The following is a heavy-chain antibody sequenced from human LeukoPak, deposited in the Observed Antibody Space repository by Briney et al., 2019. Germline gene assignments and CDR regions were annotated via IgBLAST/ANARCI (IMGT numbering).Heavy chain of an antibody. CDR3: ARAPLKTIFGVGPDFDY. V-gene: IGHV1-3*01. Sequence: ASVKVSCKASGYTFTSYAMHWVRLAPGQRLEWMGWINAGNGNTKYSQKFQGRVTITRDTSASTAYMELSSLRSEDTAVYYCARAPLKTIFGVGPDFDYWGQGTLVTVSS. J-gene: IGHJ4*02. CDR1: GYTFTSYA. CDR2: INAGNGNT. D-gene: IGHD3-3*01.